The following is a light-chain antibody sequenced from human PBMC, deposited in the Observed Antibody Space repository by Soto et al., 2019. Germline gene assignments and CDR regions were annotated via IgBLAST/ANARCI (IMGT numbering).Light chain of an antibody. CDR2: GNS. CDR3: QSYDSSLSGNVV. J-gene: IGLJ2*01. Sequence: QSVLTQPPSASGAPGQRVTISCTGSSSNIGEGDDVHWYQKLPGPAPKLLIYGNSNRPSGVPDRFSGSKSGTSASLAITGLPGEEEADYYCQSYDSSLSGNVVFGGGTKLTVL. V-gene: IGLV1-40*01. CDR1: SSNIGEGDD.